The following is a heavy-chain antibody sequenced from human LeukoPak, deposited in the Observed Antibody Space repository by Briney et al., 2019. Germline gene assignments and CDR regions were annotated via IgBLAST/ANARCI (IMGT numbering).Heavy chain of an antibody. V-gene: IGHV1-46*01. CDR3: ASPPGYATSGYSELDY. J-gene: IGHJ4*01. Sequence: ASVTVSCKSSGYTFTSYYIHWVRQAPGQGLEWMGRINPSCGTRSYAQKFQGRVTMTRDTSTSTVYMELSILSSEATAVYYCASPPGYATSGYSELDYCGHGALVTVSS. CDR1: GYTFTSYY. D-gene: IGHD3-22*01. CDR2: INPSCGTR.